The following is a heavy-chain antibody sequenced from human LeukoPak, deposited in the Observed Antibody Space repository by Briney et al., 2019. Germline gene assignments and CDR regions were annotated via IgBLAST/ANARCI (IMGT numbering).Heavy chain of an antibody. CDR1: GGSFSGYY. D-gene: IGHD6-13*01. V-gene: IGHV4-34*01. J-gene: IGHJ4*02. CDR3: ARLSSGTSSWYDIDY. CDR2: INHSGST. Sequence: SETLSLTCAVYGGSFSGYYWSWIRQPPGKGLEWIGEINHSGSTNYNPSLKSRVTISVDTSKNQFSLRLTSVTAADTAVYYCARLSSGTSSWYDIDYWGQGTLVTVSS.